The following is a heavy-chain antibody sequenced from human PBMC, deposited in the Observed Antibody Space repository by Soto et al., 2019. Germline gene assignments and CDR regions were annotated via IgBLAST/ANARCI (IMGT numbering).Heavy chain of an antibody. CDR3: ARAITTPGY. D-gene: IGHD2-15*01. CDR1: GFTFTAYW. V-gene: IGHV3-74*01. J-gene: IGHJ4*02. CDR2: INSDGTST. Sequence: PGGSLRLSCVASGFTFTAYWMHWVRQAPGKGPVWVARINSDGTSTAYADLAKGRFTISRDNAKNTVYLQMDSLRAEDTAVYSCARAITTPGYWGQGT.